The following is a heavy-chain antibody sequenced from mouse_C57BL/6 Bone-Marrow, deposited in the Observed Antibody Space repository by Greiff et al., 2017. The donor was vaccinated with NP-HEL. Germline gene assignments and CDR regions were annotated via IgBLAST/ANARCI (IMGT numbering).Heavy chain of an antibody. Sequence: EVHLVESGGGLVQPGGSMKLSCVASGFTFSNYWMNWVRQSPEKGLEWVAQIRLKSDNYATHYAESVKGRFTISRDDSKSSVYLQMNNLRAEDTGIYYCTLTPTDYAMDYWGQGTSVTVSS. CDR3: TLTPTDYAMDY. V-gene: IGHV6-3*01. CDR1: GFTFSNYW. CDR2: IRLKSDNYAT. J-gene: IGHJ4*01. D-gene: IGHD1-1*01.